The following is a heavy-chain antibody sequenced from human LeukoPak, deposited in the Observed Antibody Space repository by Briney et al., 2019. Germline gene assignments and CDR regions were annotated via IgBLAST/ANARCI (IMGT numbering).Heavy chain of an antibody. D-gene: IGHD1-26*01. V-gene: IGHV1-2*02. CDR1: GYTFTGYY. Sequence: GASVKVSCKASGYTFTGYYMHWVRQAPGQGLEWMGWINPNSGGTNYAQKFQGRVTMTRDTSISTAYMELSRLRSDDTAAYYCARDGLFGSGVGATTGSDYWGQGTLVTVSS. CDR3: ARDGLFGSGVGATTGSDY. J-gene: IGHJ4*02. CDR2: INPNSGGT.